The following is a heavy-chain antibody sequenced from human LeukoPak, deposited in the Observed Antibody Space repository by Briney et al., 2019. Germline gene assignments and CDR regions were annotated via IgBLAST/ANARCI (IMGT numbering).Heavy chain of an antibody. D-gene: IGHD6-19*01. CDR3: ARGGAVGKIDY. CDR2: IYHSGST. Sequence: PSQTLSLTCAVSGGSISSGGYSWSWIRQPPGKGLEWIGYIYHSGSTYYNPSLKSRVTISVDRSKNQFSLKLSSVTAADTAVYYCARGGAVGKIDYWGQGTLVTVSS. CDR1: GGSISSGGYS. V-gene: IGHV4-30-2*01. J-gene: IGHJ4*02.